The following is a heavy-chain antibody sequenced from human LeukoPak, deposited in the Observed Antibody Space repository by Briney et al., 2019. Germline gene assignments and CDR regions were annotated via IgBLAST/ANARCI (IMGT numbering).Heavy chain of an antibody. V-gene: IGHV3-7*01. D-gene: IGHD5-18*01. J-gene: IGHJ3*02. CDR1: GFTFSSYW. Sequence: GGSLRLSCAASGFTFSSYWMSWVRQAPGKGLEWVANIKQDGSEKYYVDSVKGRFTISRDNAKNTLYLQMNSLRAEDTAVYYCARVPGYSYGYGSYAFDIWGQGTVVTVSS. CDR3: ARVPGYSYGYGSYAFDI. CDR2: IKQDGSEK.